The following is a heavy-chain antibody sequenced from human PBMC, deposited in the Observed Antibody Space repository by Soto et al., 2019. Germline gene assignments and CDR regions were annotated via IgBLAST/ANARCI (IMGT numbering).Heavy chain of an antibody. V-gene: IGHV5-51*01. D-gene: IGHD3-3*01. CDR1: GYTFAGYW. J-gene: IGHJ4*02. CDR3: ARGGVSTRTFDY. Sequence: PAESLKNSCKCSGYTFAGYWIAWVRPMPGKGLELMGIIYPSDSDTRYRPSFQGQVTISADKSISSAYLQWSSLRASDTAMYYCARGGVSTRTFDYWGQGTPVTVSS. CDR2: IYPSDSDT.